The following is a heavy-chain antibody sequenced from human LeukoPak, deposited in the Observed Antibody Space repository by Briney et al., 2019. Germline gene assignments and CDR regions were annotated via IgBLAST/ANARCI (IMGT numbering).Heavy chain of an antibody. J-gene: IGHJ6*03. CDR1: GYTLTELS. CDR2: FDPEDGET. CDR3: ARTRYYYDSSGYYYYYYYMDV. Sequence: ASVKVSCKVSGYTLTELSMHWVRQAPGKGLEWMGGFDPEDGETIYTQKFQGRVTMTEDTSTDTAYMELSSLRAEDTAVYYCARTRYYYDSSGYYYYYYYMDVWGKGTTVTISS. V-gene: IGHV1-24*01. D-gene: IGHD3-22*01.